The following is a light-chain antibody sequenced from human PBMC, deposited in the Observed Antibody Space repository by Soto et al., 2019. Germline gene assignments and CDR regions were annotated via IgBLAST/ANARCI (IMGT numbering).Light chain of an antibody. Sequence: QSVLTQSPSASASLGASVTLTCTLSSGHSSYAIAWHQQQPEKGPRYLMKLNSDGSHSKGDGIPGRFSGSSSGAERYLTSSSLQYEDEADYYCQTGGTGFVVFGGGTKLTVL. CDR1: SGHSSYA. CDR2: LNSDGSH. J-gene: IGLJ2*01. CDR3: QTGGTGFVV. V-gene: IGLV4-69*01.